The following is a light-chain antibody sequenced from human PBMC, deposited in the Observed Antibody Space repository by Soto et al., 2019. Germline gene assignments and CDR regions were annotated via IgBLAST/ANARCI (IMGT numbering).Light chain of an antibody. CDR3: SSYTSSSTLV. J-gene: IGLJ1*01. CDR1: SSDVGGYNY. Sequence: QSVLTQPASVSGSPGQSITISCTGTSSDVGGYNYVSWYQQHPGKAPKLMIYEVSNRPSGFSNRFSGSKSGNTASLTISGLLAEDEADYYCSSYTSSSTLVFGTGTKVTVL. V-gene: IGLV2-14*01. CDR2: EVS.